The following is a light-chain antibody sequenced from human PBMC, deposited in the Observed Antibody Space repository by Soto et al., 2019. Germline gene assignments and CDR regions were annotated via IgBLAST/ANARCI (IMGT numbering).Light chain of an antibody. J-gene: IGKJ5*01. CDR2: GAS. Sequence: EIVLTQSPATLSLYPGERATLSCRASQSVGSYLVWYQQKPGQAPRLLIHGASNRATGIPARFSGSGSGTDFTLTISSLEHEDFAVYYCQQRSNWPPRFGQGTRLEIK. CDR3: QQRSNWPPR. CDR1: QSVGSY. V-gene: IGKV3-11*01.